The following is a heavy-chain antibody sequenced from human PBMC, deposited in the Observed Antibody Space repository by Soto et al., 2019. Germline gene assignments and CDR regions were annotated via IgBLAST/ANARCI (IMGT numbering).Heavy chain of an antibody. CDR3: ARQTDDSSGYYYFDY. J-gene: IGHJ4*02. Sequence: SETLSLTCTVSGGSISSYYWSWIRQPPGKGLEWIGYIYYSGSTNYNPSLKSRVTISVDTSKNQFSLKLSSVTAADTAVYYCARQTDDSSGYYYFDYWGQGTLVTVSS. CDR2: IYYSGST. CDR1: GGSISSYY. D-gene: IGHD3-22*01. V-gene: IGHV4-59*08.